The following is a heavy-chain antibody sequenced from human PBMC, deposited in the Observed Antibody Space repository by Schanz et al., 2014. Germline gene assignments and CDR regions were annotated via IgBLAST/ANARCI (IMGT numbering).Heavy chain of an antibody. CDR3: VRDLGGDQTDY. J-gene: IGHJ4*02. Sequence: QVQLVESGGGVVQPGRSLRLSCAASGFNFSNYDIHWVRQAPGKGLEWVALIYYNGTNKYYADSVKGRFTISRDNSKNTLYLQVNSLRAEDTAVYYCVRDLGGDQTDYWGQGTLVTVSS. V-gene: IGHV3-33*08. CDR2: IYYNGTNK. D-gene: IGHD4-17*01. CDR1: GFNFSNYD.